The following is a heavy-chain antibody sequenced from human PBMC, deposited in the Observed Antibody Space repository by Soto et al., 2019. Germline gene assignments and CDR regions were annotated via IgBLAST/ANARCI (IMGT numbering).Heavy chain of an antibody. Sequence: GGSLRLSCAASGFMFSDSWMNWVRQAPGKGLEWVANIKPDGSETAYVEYVKGRFTISRDNAKKFLYLQMNSLRVDDTAVYYCASGIDPWGQGTLVTVSS. J-gene: IGHJ5*02. V-gene: IGHV3-7*05. CDR1: GFMFSDSW. CDR2: IKPDGSET. CDR3: ASGIDP.